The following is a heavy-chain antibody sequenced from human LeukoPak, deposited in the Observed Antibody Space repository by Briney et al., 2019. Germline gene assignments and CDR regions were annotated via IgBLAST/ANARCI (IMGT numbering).Heavy chain of an antibody. V-gene: IGHV3-23*01. D-gene: IGHD2-2*01. CDR3: ARQLRYCTGTSWEDYLYYGMDV. CDR2: ISDSGATT. CDR1: GFTFSSYT. J-gene: IGHJ6*02. Sequence: PGASLRLSCAASGFTFSSYTMSCVRRAPGEGLEWVSGISDSGATTGYAGSVKRPVTLTRGNFKNPLYLQMHRLRGEDTEVYYYARQLRYCTGTSWEDYLYYGMDVWGQGNTVTVS.